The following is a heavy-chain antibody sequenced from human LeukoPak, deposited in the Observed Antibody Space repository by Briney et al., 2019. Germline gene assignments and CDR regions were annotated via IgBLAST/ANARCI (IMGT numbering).Heavy chain of an antibody. CDR3: ARALYYSNGYFFFDN. CDR2: ICYSGTT. D-gene: IGHD3-22*01. J-gene: IGHJ4*02. Sequence: KPSETLSLTCTVSGGSISNYCWSWIRQPPGKGLEWIGYICYSGTTNYNPSLKSRVTISVDRSKNQFSLKLISVTAADTAVYYCARALYYSNGYFFFDNWGQGTLVTVSS. CDR1: GGSISNYC. V-gene: IGHV4-59*08.